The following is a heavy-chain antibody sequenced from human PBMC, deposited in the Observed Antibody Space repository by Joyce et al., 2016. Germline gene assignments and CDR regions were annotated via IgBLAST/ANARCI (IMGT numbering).Heavy chain of an antibody. CDR1: GYTLTELS. D-gene: IGHD3-22*01. CDR2: FDSEEGET. Sequence: QVQLVQSGAEVKKPEASVKVSCKFSGYTLTELSLHWVRQAPGKGLEWMGGFDSEEGETIYAQKFQGRVTKTKDTSADTAYMELSSLRSVDTAVYYCATSPRDYYDSSGYFGWFDPWGQGTLVTVSS. CDR3: ATSPRDYYDSSGYFGWFDP. J-gene: IGHJ5*02. V-gene: IGHV1-24*01.